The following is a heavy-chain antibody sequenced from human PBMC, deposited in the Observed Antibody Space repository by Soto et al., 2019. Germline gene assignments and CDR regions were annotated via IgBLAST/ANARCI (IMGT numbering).Heavy chain of an antibody. J-gene: IGHJ6*02. Sequence: PGGSLRLSCAASGFTFSSYGMHWVRQAPGKGLEWVAVISYDGSNKYYADSVKGRFTISRDNSKNTLYLQMNSLRAEDTAVYYCAKDSGHSSSWSTMDVWGQGTTVTVSS. V-gene: IGHV3-30*18. D-gene: IGHD6-13*01. CDR1: GFTFSSYG. CDR2: ISYDGSNK. CDR3: AKDSGHSSSWSTMDV.